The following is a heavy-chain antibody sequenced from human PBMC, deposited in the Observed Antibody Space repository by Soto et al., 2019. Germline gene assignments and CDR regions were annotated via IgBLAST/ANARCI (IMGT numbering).Heavy chain of an antibody. Sequence: QVQLQESGPGLVKPSETLSLTCSLSGSPISSYYWGWFRLPPGQGLQWVGYIYYTGTTSYNPSIKGRVTVSLDTSKKQFSLKLRSVTAADTAVYFCARLGGYYQAFDQWGQGALVTVSS. V-gene: IGHV4-59*08. CDR2: IYYTGTT. CDR1: GSPISSYY. D-gene: IGHD3-22*01. CDR3: ARLGGYYQAFDQ. J-gene: IGHJ4*01.